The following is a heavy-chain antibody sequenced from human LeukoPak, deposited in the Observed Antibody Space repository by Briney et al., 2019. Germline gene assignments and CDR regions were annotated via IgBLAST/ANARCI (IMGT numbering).Heavy chain of an antibody. J-gene: IGHJ6*02. CDR1: GFTFSSYS. CDR3: AGGSSPYYYYGMDV. CDR2: ISYDGSNK. D-gene: IGHD6-6*01. V-gene: IGHV3-30*03. Sequence: GGSLRLSCAASGFTFSSYSMHWVRQAPGKGLEWVAVISYDGSNKYYADSVKGRFTISRDNSKNTLYLQMNSLRAEDTAVYYCAGGSSPYYYYGMDVWGQGTTVTVSS.